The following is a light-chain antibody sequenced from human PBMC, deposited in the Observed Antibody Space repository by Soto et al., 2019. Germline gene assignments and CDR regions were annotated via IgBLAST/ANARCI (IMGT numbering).Light chain of an antibody. CDR3: TSYAGSNNLV. Sequence: QLVLTQPPSASGSPGQSVTISCTGTSSDVGGYNYVSWYQQHPGKAPKLMIYEVSKRPSGVPDRFSGSKSGNTASLTVSGLQAEDEGDYYCTSYAGSNNLVFGGGTKLTVL. CDR2: EVS. J-gene: IGLJ2*01. V-gene: IGLV2-8*01. CDR1: SSDVGGYNY.